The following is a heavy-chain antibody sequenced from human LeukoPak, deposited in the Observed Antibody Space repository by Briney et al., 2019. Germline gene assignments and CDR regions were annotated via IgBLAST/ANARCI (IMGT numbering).Heavy chain of an antibody. J-gene: IGHJ4*02. D-gene: IGHD3-10*01. CDR2: INSGGSII. CDR3: ARQASGNYFDF. V-gene: IGHV3-11*01. Sequence: LSLTCAVYGGSFSGYYWSWIRQAPGKGLEWVSYINSGGSIISDADSVKGRFTISRDNAQNSLCLQMNSLRAEDTAVYYCARQASGNYFDFWGQGTLVTVSS. CDR1: GGSFSGYY.